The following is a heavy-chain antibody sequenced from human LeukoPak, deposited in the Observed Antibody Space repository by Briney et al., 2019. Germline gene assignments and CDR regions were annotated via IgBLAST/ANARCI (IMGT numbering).Heavy chain of an antibody. CDR2: IKSKTDGGTT. Sequence: GGSLRLSCAASGFTLSNAWMSWVRQTPGKGLEWVGRIKSKTDGGTTDYVAHVKGRFTISRDDSKNTLYLQMNSLKSEDTAVYYCTTDYGSGSYRYFNYWGQGTLVTVSS. J-gene: IGHJ4*02. D-gene: IGHD3-10*01. CDR1: GFTLSNAW. V-gene: IGHV3-15*01. CDR3: TTDYGSGSYRYFNY.